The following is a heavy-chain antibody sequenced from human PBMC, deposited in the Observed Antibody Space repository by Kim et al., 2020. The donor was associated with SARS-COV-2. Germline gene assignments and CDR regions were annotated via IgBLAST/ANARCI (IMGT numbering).Heavy chain of an antibody. V-gene: IGHV4-59*08. CDR3: ARHWEQQLVQRFEP. J-gene: IGHJ5*02. CDR2: ISYSGST. Sequence: SETLSLTSTVSGGSISSYYWSWIRQPPGKGLEWIGYISYSGSTNYNPSLRSRVTISVDTSKNQFSLKLSSVTAADTAVNYCARHWEQQLVQRFEPWGQGT. CDR1: GGSISSYY. D-gene: IGHD6-13*01.